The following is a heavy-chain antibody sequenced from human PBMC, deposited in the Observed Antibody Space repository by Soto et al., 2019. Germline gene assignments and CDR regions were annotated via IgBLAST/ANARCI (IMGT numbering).Heavy chain of an antibody. CDR3: ARGLIGLKNYYYYGMDV. CDR2: IYNSGST. D-gene: IGHD3-22*01. V-gene: IGHV4-4*02. CDR1: GGSISSSNW. Sequence: SETLSLTCAVSGGSISSSNWWSWVRQPPGKWLEWIGEIYNSGSTNYNPSLKSRVTISVDKSKNQFSLKLSSVNAADTAVYYCARGLIGLKNYYYYGMDVWGQGTTVTVSS. J-gene: IGHJ6*02.